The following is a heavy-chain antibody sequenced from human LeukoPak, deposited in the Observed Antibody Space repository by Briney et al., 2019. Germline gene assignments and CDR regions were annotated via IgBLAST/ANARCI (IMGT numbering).Heavy chain of an antibody. CDR2: IYSGGST. J-gene: IGHJ4*02. D-gene: IGHD5-12*01. Sequence: GGSLRLSCAASELTLSSNYMSWIRQAPGRGLEWVSFIYSGGSTYYADSVRGRFIISRDNSKNTLYLQMNSLRAEDTAVYYCAKDSSSGYDGDFDYWGQGTLVTVSS. CDR3: AKDSSSGYDGDFDY. V-gene: IGHV3-53*05. CDR1: ELTLSSNY.